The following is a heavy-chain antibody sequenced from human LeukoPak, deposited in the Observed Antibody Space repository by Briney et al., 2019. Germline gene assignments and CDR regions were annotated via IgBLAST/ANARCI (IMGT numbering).Heavy chain of an antibody. V-gene: IGHV4-39*01. CDR2: TYYSKNT. J-gene: IGHJ4*02. D-gene: IGHD5-18*01. CDR3: VSPRGFSYGYFDY. Sequence: SETLSLTCTVSGGPISSSSAYWGWIRQPPGKGLEWIGSTYYSKNTYYNTSLKSRVTISADTSKNQFSLTLGSVSATDTAVYYCVSPRGFSYGYFDYWGQGTLVTVSS. CDR1: GGPISSSSAY.